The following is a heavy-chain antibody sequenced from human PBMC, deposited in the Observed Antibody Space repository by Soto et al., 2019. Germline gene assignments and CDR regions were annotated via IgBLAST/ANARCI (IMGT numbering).Heavy chain of an antibody. V-gene: IGHV3-43*01. CDR3: AKARRSIFGGMDV. CDR1: GFIFDDYS. Sequence: EVQLVESGGAVVQPGGSLRLSCAASGFIFDDYSMYWVRQAPGKGLEWVSLLRRGGRHTYYADSVKGRFIISRDNSRNTLYLQMTSLTTADCALYYCAKARRSIFGGMDVWGQGTTVSVSS. D-gene: IGHD3-3*01. J-gene: IGHJ6*02. CDR2: LRRGGRHT.